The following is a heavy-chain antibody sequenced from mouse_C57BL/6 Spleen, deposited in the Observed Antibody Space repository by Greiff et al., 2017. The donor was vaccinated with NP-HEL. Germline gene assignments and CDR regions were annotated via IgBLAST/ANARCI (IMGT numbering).Heavy chain of an antibody. CDR2: ISDGGSYT. Sequence: EVKLVESGGGLVKPGGSLKLSCAASGFTFSSYAMSWVRQTPEKRLEWVATISDGGSYTYYPDNVKSRFTISRDNAKNNLYLQMSHLKSEDTAMYYCARGDGYYPYWYFDVWGTGTTVTVSS. CDR3: ARGDGYYPYWYFDV. V-gene: IGHV5-4*03. D-gene: IGHD2-3*01. J-gene: IGHJ1*03. CDR1: GFTFSSYA.